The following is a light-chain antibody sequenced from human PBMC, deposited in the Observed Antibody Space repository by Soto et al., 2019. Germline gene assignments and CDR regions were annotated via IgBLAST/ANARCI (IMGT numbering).Light chain of an antibody. CDR2: GAS. CDR1: QSVGTN. CDR3: QQYNNWPIT. Sequence: EIVMTQSPATLSMSPRERATLSCRASQSVGTNVAWFQQKPGQPPRLLMYGASTWASGIPVRFSGSGSGTDFTLTISSLQSEDFAVYYCQQYNNWPITFGQGTRLEI. V-gene: IGKV3-15*01. J-gene: IGKJ5*01.